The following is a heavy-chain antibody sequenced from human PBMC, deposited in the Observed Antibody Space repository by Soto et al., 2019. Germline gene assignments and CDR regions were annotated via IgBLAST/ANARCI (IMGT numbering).Heavy chain of an antibody. Sequence: ASVKVSCKASGYTFTSYGISWVRQAPGQGLAWMGWISAYNGNTNYAQKLQGRVTMTTDTSTSTAYMELRSLRSDVTAVYYCARDRYSSSWSHYYGMDVWGQGTTVTVSS. CDR2: ISAYNGNT. CDR3: ARDRYSSSWSHYYGMDV. V-gene: IGHV1-18*01. CDR1: GYTFTSYG. J-gene: IGHJ6*02. D-gene: IGHD6-13*01.